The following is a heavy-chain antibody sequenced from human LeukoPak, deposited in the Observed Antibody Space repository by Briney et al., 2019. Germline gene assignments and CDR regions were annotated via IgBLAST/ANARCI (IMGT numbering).Heavy chain of an antibody. J-gene: IGHJ4*02. CDR3: AKVPDSSGYYSH. CDR2: ISGSGGST. CDR1: GFTFNNYV. V-gene: IGHV3-23*01. D-gene: IGHD3-22*01. Sequence: GGSLRLSCAASGFTFNNYVMNWVRQAPGKGLEWVSAISGSGGSTYYADSVKGRFAISRDNSKNTLYLQMNSLRAEDTAVYYCAKVPDSSGYYSHWGQGTLVTVSS.